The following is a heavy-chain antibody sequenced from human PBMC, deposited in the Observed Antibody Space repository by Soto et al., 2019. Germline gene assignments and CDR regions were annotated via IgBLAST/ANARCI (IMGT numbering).Heavy chain of an antibody. CDR1: GFTFSAFW. V-gene: IGHV3-7*04. CDR2: IKRDGTVT. Sequence: EVQLVESGGGLVQPGESLRLSCAASGFTFSAFWMTWLRQASGKGLEWAANIKRDGTVTHYGDSVEGRCPLSRDNAQNSLFLQLNSLTPEDTAMYYCARDLSPQGDFFYEAFDVWGQGTIVTVSS. D-gene: IGHD2-21*02. CDR3: ARDLSPQGDFFYEAFDV. J-gene: IGHJ3*01.